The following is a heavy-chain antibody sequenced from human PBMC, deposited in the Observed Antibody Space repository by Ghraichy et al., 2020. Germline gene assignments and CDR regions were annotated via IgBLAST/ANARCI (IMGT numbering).Heavy chain of an antibody. CDR2: IKSDGSST. D-gene: IGHD2-15*01. Sequence: GGSLRLSCAASGFTLSNYWMHWVRQVPGKGLVWVSRIKSDGSSTIYADSVKGRFTISRDNAKNTLYLQMNSLRVEDTAVYYCAREYCRGGRCFFGTGGSHFDNWGQGTLVPVSS. J-gene: IGHJ4*02. V-gene: IGHV3-74*01. CDR1: GFTLSNYW. CDR3: AREYCRGGRCFFGTGGSHFDN.